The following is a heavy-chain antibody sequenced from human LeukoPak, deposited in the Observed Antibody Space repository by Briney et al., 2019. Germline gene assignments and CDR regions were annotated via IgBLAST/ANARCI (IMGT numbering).Heavy chain of an antibody. D-gene: IGHD4-17*01. V-gene: IGHV4-39*01. Sequence: SETLSLTCTVSGGSVSSVSDYWGWIRQPPGKGLEWIGNIYYSGSAYYNPSLNSRVTISVDTSKNQFSLKLNSVTAADTAIYYCAKVTTVDWFDPWGQGTLVTVSS. CDR3: AKVTTVDWFDP. CDR1: GGSVSSVSDY. CDR2: IYYSGSA. J-gene: IGHJ5*02.